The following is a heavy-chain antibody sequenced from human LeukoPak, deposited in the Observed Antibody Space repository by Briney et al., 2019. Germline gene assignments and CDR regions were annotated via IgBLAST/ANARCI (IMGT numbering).Heavy chain of an antibody. V-gene: IGHV4-39*01. CDR3: ARGRPVHEAMIVVVIRPSGYFDY. D-gene: IGHD3-22*01. CDR2: IYYSGST. CDR1: GGSVSDTGYF. J-gene: IGHJ4*02. Sequence: PSETLSLTCTVSGGSVSDTGYFWGWIRQPPGKGLEWIASIYYSGSTYYNASLKSRITISVDTSKNQLSLKLGSVTAADTAVYYCARGRPVHEAMIVVVIRPSGYFDYWGQGTLVTVSS.